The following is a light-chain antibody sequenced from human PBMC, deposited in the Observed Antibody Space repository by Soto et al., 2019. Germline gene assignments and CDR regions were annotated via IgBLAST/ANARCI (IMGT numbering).Light chain of an antibody. CDR3: QQRHMWPIT. V-gene: IGKV3D-20*02. CDR1: QSVATSQ. Sequence: EIVLTQSPGTLSLSPGERATLFCRASQSVATSQLAWYQQKPGQAPRLLIGASSRATGVPDRFIASGSGTDFTLTISRLEPEDSAVYYCQQRHMWPITFGQGTRLEIK. CDR2: GAS. J-gene: IGKJ5*01.